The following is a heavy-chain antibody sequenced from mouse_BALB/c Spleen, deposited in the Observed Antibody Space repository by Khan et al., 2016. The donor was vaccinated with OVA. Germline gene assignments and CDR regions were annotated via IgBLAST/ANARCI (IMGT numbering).Heavy chain of an antibody. J-gene: IGHJ3*01. V-gene: IGHV14-1*02. D-gene: IGHD3-1*01. Sequence: VQLKQSGAELVRPGALVKLSCKASGFNIKDYYIHWVNQRPEQGLEWIGWIDPENGNTIYDPKFQGKASITADTSSNTAYLQHSSLTSEDTAVSYCASSGYEAWFPYWGQGPLVTVSA. CDR1: GFNIKDYY. CDR3: ASSGYEAWFPY. CDR2: IDPENGNT.